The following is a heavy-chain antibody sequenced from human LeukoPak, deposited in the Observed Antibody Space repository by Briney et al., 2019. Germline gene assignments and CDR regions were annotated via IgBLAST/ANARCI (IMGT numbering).Heavy chain of an antibody. Sequence: GGSLRLSCVASGFTFSRYWMTWFRQAPGKGLEWVANIKQDGSGKYYVDSVKGRFTISRDNAKNSLYLQMNSLRAEDTAVYYCARYCSGGSCYSGNAFDIWGQGTMVTVSS. J-gene: IGHJ3*02. V-gene: IGHV3-7*01. CDR2: IKQDGSGK. D-gene: IGHD2-15*01. CDR1: GFTFSRYW. CDR3: ARYCSGGSCYSGNAFDI.